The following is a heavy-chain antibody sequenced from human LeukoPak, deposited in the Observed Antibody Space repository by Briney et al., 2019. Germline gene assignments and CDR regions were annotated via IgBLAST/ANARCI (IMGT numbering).Heavy chain of an antibody. D-gene: IGHD1-26*01. CDR3: ARDIVGATQGVGYYYYMDV. Sequence: SETLSLTCIVSGGSISSSNYYWGWIRQSPGKGLEWIGSIYSRGSTYYNPSLKSRVTISVDTSKNQFSLKLSSVTAADTAVYYCARDIVGATQGVGYYYYMDVWGKGTTVTVSS. CDR1: GGSISSSNYY. CDR2: IYSRGST. V-gene: IGHV4-39*02. J-gene: IGHJ6*03.